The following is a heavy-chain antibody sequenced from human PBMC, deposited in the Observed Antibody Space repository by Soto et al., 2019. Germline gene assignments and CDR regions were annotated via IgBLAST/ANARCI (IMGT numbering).Heavy chain of an antibody. CDR1: GGTFSSYA. J-gene: IGHJ4*02. D-gene: IGHD4-17*01. V-gene: IGHV1-69*13. CDR2: IIPIFGTA. Sequence: ASVKVSCKASGGTFSSYAISWVRQAPGQGLERMGGIIPIFGTANYAQKFQGRVTITADESTSTAYMELSSLRSEDTAVYYCARGTYGGIFDYWGQGTLVTVSS. CDR3: ARGTYGGIFDY.